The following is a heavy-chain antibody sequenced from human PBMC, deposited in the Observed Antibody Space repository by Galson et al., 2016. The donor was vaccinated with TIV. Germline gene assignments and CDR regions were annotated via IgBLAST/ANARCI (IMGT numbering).Heavy chain of an antibody. V-gene: IGHV4-38-2*01. D-gene: IGHD3-9*01. CDR3: ARQPTGFPNWFDP. Sequence: SETLSLTCVISGFSVSRGYYWGWIRQPAGKGLEWIGRIDDVGNTIYNPSLKSRVTMSVDTSKNQFSLKLTSVTAADTAVYYCARQPTGFPNWFDPWGQGTLVTVSS. CDR2: IDDVGNT. J-gene: IGHJ5*02. CDR1: GFSVSRGYY.